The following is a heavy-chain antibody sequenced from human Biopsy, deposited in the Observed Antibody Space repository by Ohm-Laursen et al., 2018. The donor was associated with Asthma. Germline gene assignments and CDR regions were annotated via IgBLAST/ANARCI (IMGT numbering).Heavy chain of an antibody. CDR1: GDAMCTSGSY. CDR2: IYYSGRT. CDR3: ARAVSSSSYWYFDL. V-gene: IGHV4-39*02. Sequence: SDTLSLTCIVSGDAMCTSGSYWGWIRQSPGEGLEWIGSIYYSGRTYYNPSLESRVTVSADTSKNHFSQKMTSMSAADTAVYYCARAVSSSSYWYFDLWGRGDLVTVSS. D-gene: IGHD6-6*01. J-gene: IGHJ2*01.